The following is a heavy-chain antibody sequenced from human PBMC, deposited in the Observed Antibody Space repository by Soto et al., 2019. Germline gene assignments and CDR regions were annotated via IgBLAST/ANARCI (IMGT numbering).Heavy chain of an antibody. CDR3: AKASVINRHSEYYFDY. J-gene: IGHJ4*02. D-gene: IGHD3-22*01. V-gene: IGHV3-64*04. Sequence: PGGSLRLSCSASGFTFSSYAMHWVRQAPGKGLEYVSAISGSGGSTYYADSVKGRFTISRDNSKNTLYLQMNSLRAEDTAVYYCAKASVINRHSEYYFDYWGQGTLVTVSS. CDR2: ISGSGGST. CDR1: GFTFSSYA.